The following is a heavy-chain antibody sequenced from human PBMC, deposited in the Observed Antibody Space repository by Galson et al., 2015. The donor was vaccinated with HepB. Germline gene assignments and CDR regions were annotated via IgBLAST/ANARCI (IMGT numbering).Heavy chain of an antibody. CDR3: ARIGLGRGYFDY. CDR2: IDWDDDK. V-gene: IGHV2-70*04. Sequence: PALVKPTQPLTLTCTFSGFSLSTSGMRVSWIRQPPGKALEWLARIDWDDDKFYSTSLKTRLTISKDTSKNQVVLTMTNMDPVDTATYYCARIGLGRGYFDYWGQGTLVTVSS. CDR1: GFSLSTSGMR. J-gene: IGHJ4*02.